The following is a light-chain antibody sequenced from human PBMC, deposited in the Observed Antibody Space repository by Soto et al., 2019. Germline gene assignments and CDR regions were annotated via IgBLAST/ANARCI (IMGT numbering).Light chain of an antibody. CDR3: QQFHVSPWT. CDR1: QPVLNSSNTKNY. J-gene: IGKJ1*01. Sequence: DIVMTQSPDSLAVSLGERATINCKSSQPVLNSSNTKNYLAWYQQKPGQPPQLLIYWASTRESGVPDRFSGSGSETDFTLTISSLQAEDVAVYYCQQFHVSPWTFGQGTKVEIK. CDR2: WAS. V-gene: IGKV4-1*01.